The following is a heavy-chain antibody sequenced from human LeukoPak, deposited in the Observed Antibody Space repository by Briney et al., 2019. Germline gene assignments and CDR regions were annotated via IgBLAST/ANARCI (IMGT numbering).Heavy chain of an antibody. CDR2: IYDTGST. Sequence: SETLSLTCIVSGGSISSSSHYWSWIRQPPGKGLEWIGYIYDTGSTNYNPSLKSRVTVSVDTSKNQFSLKLSSVTAADTAVYYCARMSYEYVWGGFDYWGQGTLVTVSP. V-gene: IGHV4-61*01. CDR1: GGSISSSSHY. D-gene: IGHD3-16*01. CDR3: ARMSYEYVWGGFDY. J-gene: IGHJ4*02.